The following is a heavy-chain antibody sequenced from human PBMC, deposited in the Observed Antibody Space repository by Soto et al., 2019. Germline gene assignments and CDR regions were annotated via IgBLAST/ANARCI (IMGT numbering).Heavy chain of an antibody. J-gene: IGHJ5*02. V-gene: IGHV4-31*03. CDR3: ARLGYDSSGYPSWFDH. CDR2: VYFSGNT. Sequence: SETLSLTCTVSGGSISSSSYSWSWIRQHPGKGLEWIGYVYFSGNTDYNPSLKSRVTISVETSKKQFSLRLTSVTVADTAVYYSARLGYDSSGYPSWFDHWGQGSLVTVSS. D-gene: IGHD3-22*01. CDR1: GGSISSSSYS.